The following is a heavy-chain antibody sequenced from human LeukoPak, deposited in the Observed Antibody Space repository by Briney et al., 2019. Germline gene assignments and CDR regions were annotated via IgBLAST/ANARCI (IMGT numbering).Heavy chain of an antibody. D-gene: IGHD6-19*01. V-gene: IGHV4-34*01. CDR2: INHSGST. CDR1: GGSFSGYY. CDR3: ARGPRRMAGTRKPNWFDP. Sequence: SETPSLTCAVYGGSFSGYYWSWIRQPPGKGLEWIGEINHSGSTNYNPSLKSRVTISVDTSKNQFSLKLSSVTAADTAVYYCARGPRRMAGTRKPNWFDPWGQGTLVTVSS. J-gene: IGHJ5*02.